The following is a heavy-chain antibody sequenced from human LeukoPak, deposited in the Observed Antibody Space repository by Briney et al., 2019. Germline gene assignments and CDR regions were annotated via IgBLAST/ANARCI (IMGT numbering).Heavy chain of an antibody. V-gene: IGHV3-7*03. D-gene: IGHD3-10*01. J-gene: IGHJ4*02. Sequence: PGGSLSLSCAASGFIFSDFWMSWVRQTPGKGLEWVAKIKEDGSERYYVDSVRGRFTISRDNAKNSLFLQMNSLRDEDTALYYCARGGSRQLGYWGQGTLVIVSS. CDR2: IKEDGSER. CDR1: GFIFSDFW. CDR3: ARGGSRQLGY.